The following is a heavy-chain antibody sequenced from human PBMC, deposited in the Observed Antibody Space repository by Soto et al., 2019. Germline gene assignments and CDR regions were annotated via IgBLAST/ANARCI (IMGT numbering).Heavy chain of an antibody. CDR2: VYYSGST. D-gene: IGHD6-19*01. Sequence: SETLSLTCTVSGGSISSGGYYCSWIRQHPGKGLEWIGYVYYSGSTYYNPSLKSRVTISVDTSKNQFSLKLSSVTAADTAVYYCARATYSSGWYGAHFDYWGQGTLVTVSS. J-gene: IGHJ4*02. CDR1: GGSISSGGYY. V-gene: IGHV4-31*03. CDR3: ARATYSSGWYGAHFDY.